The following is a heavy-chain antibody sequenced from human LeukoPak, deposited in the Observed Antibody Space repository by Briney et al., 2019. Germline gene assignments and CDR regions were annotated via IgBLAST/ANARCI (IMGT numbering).Heavy chain of an antibody. CDR3: AKSPRGYYYYMDV. J-gene: IGHJ6*03. V-gene: IGHV3-23*01. CDR1: GFTFSSYA. CDR2: ISGSGGST. D-gene: IGHD3-10*01. Sequence: GGSLRLSCAASGFTFSSYAMSWVRQAPGKGLEWVSAISGSGGSTYYADSVKGRFTISRDNSKNTLYLQINSLRAEDTAVYYCAKSPRGYYYYMDVWGKGTTVTVSS.